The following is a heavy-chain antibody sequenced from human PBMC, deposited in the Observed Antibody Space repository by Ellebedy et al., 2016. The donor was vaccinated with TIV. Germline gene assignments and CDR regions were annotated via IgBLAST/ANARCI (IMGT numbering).Heavy chain of an antibody. CDR3: AKRPLTMIVLAEYYFDY. D-gene: IGHD3-22*01. CDR2: ISCSGDSI. J-gene: IGHJ4*02. Sequence: GGSLRLSCAASGFPLRNYAMSWVRQAPGKGLEWVSTISCSGDSIYYADSVKGRFTISRDNSKNTLFLQMDSLRAEDTAVYYCAKRPLTMIVLAEYYFDYWGQGTLVTVSS. V-gene: IGHV3-23*01. CDR1: GFPLRNYA.